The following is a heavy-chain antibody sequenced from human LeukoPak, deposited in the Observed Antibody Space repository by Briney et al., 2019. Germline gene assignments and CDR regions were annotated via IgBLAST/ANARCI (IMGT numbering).Heavy chain of an antibody. J-gene: IGHJ4*02. Sequence: GGSLRLSCAASGFTFSSYSMHWVRQAPGKGLEWVAVVSYDGSNKFYTDSMKGRFTISRDNSKNTLYLQMNSLRTEDTAIYYCSQEDYYGSGSYLGGWGQGTLVTVSS. CDR3: SQEDYYGSGSYLGG. CDR2: VSYDGSNK. CDR1: GFTFSSYS. V-gene: IGHV3-30*18. D-gene: IGHD3-10*01.